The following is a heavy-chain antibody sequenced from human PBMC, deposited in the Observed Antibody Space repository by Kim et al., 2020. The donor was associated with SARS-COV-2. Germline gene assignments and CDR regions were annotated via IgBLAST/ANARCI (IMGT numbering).Heavy chain of an antibody. V-gene: IGHV4-34*01. J-gene: IGHJ2*01. D-gene: IGHD2-21*02. CDR2: INHSGST. Sequence: SETLSLTCAVYGGSFSGYYWSWIRQPPGKGLEWIGEINHSGSTNYNPSLKSRVTISVDTSKNQFSLKLSSVTAADTAVYYCAGERLWTVTAMYWYFDLWGRGTLVTVSS. CDR3: AGERLWTVTAMYWYFDL. CDR1: GGSFSGYY.